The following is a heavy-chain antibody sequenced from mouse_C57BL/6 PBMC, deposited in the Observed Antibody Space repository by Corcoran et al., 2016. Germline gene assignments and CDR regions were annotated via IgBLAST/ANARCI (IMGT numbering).Heavy chain of an antibody. CDR2: IYPGDGDT. Sequence: QVQLQQSGAELVKPGASVKISCKASGYAFSSYWMSWVKQRPGKGLEWIGQIYPGDGDTNYNGKFKGKATLTADKSSSTAYMQRSSLTSEDSAVYFCAWGNYGGAMDYWGQGTSVTVSS. J-gene: IGHJ4*01. CDR3: AWGNYGGAMDY. CDR1: GYAFSSYW. D-gene: IGHD2-1*01. V-gene: IGHV1-80*01.